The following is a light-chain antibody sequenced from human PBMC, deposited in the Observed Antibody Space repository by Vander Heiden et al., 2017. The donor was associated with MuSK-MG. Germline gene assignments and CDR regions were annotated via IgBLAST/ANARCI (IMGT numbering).Light chain of an antibody. CDR2: AAS. CDR1: QSISSY. J-gene: IGKJ4*01. CDR3: QQCDTTSLT. Sequence: DIQMTQSPSSLSASVGDRVTITCRASQSISSYLNWYQQKPGKAPKLLIYAASSLQSGVPSRFSGSASGTDFTLTISRLQPEDFTTYYCQQCDTTSLTFGAGTKVEIK. V-gene: IGKV1-39*01.